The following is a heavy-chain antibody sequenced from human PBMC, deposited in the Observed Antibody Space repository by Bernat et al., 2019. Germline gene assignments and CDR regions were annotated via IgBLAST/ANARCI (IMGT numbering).Heavy chain of an antibody. J-gene: IGHJ6*02. Sequence: EVQLVESGGGLVKPGGSLRLSCAASGFTFSSYSMNWVRQAPGKGLEGVSSISSSSSYIYYADSVKGRFTISRDNAKNSLYMQMNSLRAEDTAVYYCARAGSITMVRGVIISYYYYGMDVWGQGTTVTVSS. CDR3: ARAGSITMVRGVIISYYYYGMDV. D-gene: IGHD3-10*01. CDR1: GFTFSSYS. CDR2: ISSSSSYI. V-gene: IGHV3-21*01.